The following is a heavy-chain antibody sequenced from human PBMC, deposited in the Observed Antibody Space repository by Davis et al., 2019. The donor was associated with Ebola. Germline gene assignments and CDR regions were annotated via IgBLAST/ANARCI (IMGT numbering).Heavy chain of an antibody. CDR2: ISYDGSNK. Sequence: GGSLRLSCAASGFTFSSYGMHWVRQAPGKGLEWVAVISYDGSNKYYADSVKGRFTISRDNAKNSLYLQMNSLRAEDTALYYCAKAPFLEGAFDIWGQGTMVTVSS. V-gene: IGHV3-30*18. CDR3: AKAPFLEGAFDI. J-gene: IGHJ3*02. CDR1: GFTFSSYG.